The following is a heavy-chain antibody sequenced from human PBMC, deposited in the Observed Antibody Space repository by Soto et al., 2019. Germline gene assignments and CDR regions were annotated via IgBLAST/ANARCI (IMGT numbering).Heavy chain of an antibody. J-gene: IGHJ3*02. CDR2: ISAYNGNT. D-gene: IGHD5-18*01. V-gene: IGHV1-18*01. CDR3: ARERRLGGDTFDI. CDR1: GYTFTNYG. Sequence: ASVKVSCKASGYTFTNYGISWVRQAPGQGLEWMGWISAYNGNTNYAQKLQGRVTMTTDTSTSTAYMELSSLRSEDTAVYYCARERRLGGDTFDIWGQGTMVTVSS.